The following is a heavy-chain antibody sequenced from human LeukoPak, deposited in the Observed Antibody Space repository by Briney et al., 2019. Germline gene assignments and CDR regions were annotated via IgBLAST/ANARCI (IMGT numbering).Heavy chain of an antibody. D-gene: IGHD2-2*01. J-gene: IGHJ6*04. Sequence: SAKVSCKASGFTFTSSAVQWVRQARGQRLEWRGWIVVGSGNTNYAQKSQERVTITRDMSPSTAYMELSSLRSEDTAVYYCAADSSTSCYGVGECYYYYYGMDVWGKGTTVTVSS. CDR1: GFTFTSSA. CDR2: IVVGSGNT. V-gene: IGHV1-58*01. CDR3: AADSSTSCYGVGECYYYYYGMDV.